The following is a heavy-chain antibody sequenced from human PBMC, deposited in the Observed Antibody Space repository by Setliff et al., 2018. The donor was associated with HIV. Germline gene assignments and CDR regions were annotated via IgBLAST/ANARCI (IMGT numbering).Heavy chain of an antibody. Sequence: GGSLRLSCAASGFTFSSYWMSWVRQAPGKGLEWVANIKQDGSEKYYVDSVKGRFTISRDNSKNTLYLQMNSLRAEDTAVYYCARSVIGYYYCGMDVWGQGTLVTVS. CDR1: GFTFSSYW. D-gene: IGHD3-10*01. CDR2: IKQDGSEK. CDR3: ARSVIGYYYCGMDV. J-gene: IGHJ6*02. V-gene: IGHV3-7*01.